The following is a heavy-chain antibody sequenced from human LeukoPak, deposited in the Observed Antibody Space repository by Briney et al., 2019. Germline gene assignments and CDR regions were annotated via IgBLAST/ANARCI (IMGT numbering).Heavy chain of an antibody. Sequence: GGSLRLSCAASGFTFSSYGMHWVRQAPGKRLEGVAVISYDGSNKYYADSVKGRFTISRDNSKNTLYLQMNSLRAEDTAVYYCAKPGLPGYSSSWLDYWGQGTLVTVSS. CDR3: AKPGLPGYSSSWLDY. J-gene: IGHJ4*02. CDR1: GFTFSSYG. V-gene: IGHV3-30*18. CDR2: ISYDGSNK. D-gene: IGHD6-13*01.